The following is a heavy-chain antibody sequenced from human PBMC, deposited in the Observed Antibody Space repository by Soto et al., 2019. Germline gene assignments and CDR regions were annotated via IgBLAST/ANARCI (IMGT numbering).Heavy chain of an antibody. CDR2: ISTYNGNT. V-gene: IGHV1-18*01. Sequence: QVQLGQSGAEVKEPGASVKVSCKASGYSFTSYGISWVRQAPGQGLEWRGWISTYNGNTNYAQKLQGRVTMTTDTSTNTGYMELRSLRSDDTAMYYCARSCPGRTCYFIYWGQGTLVAVSS. CDR1: GYSFTSYG. J-gene: IGHJ4*02. CDR3: ARSCPGRTCYFIY. D-gene: IGHD2-8*02.